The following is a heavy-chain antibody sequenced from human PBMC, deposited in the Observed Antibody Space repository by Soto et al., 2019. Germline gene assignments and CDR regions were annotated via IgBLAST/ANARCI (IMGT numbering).Heavy chain of an antibody. Sequence: SESLSLTCTVSGGSISSYYWSWIRQPPGKGLEWIGYIYYSGSTNYSPSLKSRVTISVDTSKNQFSLKLSSVTAADTAVYYCARADYGGHFDYWGQGTLVTVSS. J-gene: IGHJ4*02. CDR2: IYYSGST. CDR1: GGSISSYY. CDR3: ARADYGGHFDY. D-gene: IGHD4-17*01. V-gene: IGHV4-59*01.